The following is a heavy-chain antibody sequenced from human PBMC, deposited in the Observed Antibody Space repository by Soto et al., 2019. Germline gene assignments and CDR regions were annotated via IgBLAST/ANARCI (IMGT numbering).Heavy chain of an antibody. Sequence: EVQLVQSGAEVKKPGESLKISCKGSGYSFTSYWIGWVRQMPGKGLEWMGIIYPGDSDTRYSPSFQGQVTISADKSISTAYLQWSSLKASDTAMYYCARHYSSGWFWGGGRTYGMDVWGQGTTVTVSS. J-gene: IGHJ6*02. CDR3: ARHYSSGWFWGGGRTYGMDV. CDR1: GYSFTSYW. D-gene: IGHD6-19*01. CDR2: IYPGDSDT. V-gene: IGHV5-51*01.